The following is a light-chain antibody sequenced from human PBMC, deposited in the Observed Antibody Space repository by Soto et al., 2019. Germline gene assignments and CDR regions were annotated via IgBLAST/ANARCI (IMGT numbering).Light chain of an antibody. J-gene: IGKJ3*01. V-gene: IGKV1-39*01. Sequence: DIQMTQSPSSLSASVGDRVTITCRASQSISSYLNWYQQKPGKAPNLLIYAASSLQSGVPSRFSGSRSGTDFTLTISSLQPEDFATYYCQQSYSTLFTCGPGTKVDIK. CDR1: QSISSY. CDR2: AAS. CDR3: QQSYSTLFT.